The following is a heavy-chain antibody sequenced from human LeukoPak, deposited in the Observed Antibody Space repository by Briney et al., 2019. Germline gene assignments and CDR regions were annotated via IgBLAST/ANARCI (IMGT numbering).Heavy chain of an antibody. V-gene: IGHV4-34*01. CDR2: INHSGST. Sequence: SETLSLTCAVYGGSFSGYYWSWIRQPPGKGLEWIGEINHSGSTNYNPSLKSRVTISVDTSKNQFSLKLSSVTAADTAVYYCAREVDSMNYYYYYYMDVWGKGTTVTVSS. D-gene: IGHD4-11*01. J-gene: IGHJ6*03. CDR3: AREVDSMNYYYYYYMDV. CDR1: GGSFSGYY.